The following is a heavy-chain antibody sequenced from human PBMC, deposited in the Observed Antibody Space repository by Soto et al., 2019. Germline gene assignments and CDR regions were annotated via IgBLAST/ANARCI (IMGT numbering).Heavy chain of an antibody. J-gene: IGHJ4*02. V-gene: IGHV4-31*03. CDR3: ARVRAGTVTIDF. D-gene: IGHD4-17*01. CDR1: GVSIGSTDSY. Sequence: QVQLQESGPGLVKASQTLSLTCTVSGVSIGSTDSYWSWSRQLPGKDLEWIGYIYYSGSTYYNPSLKSRVSLSVDTSKSQFSLKVNSVTAADTAVYYCARVRAGTVTIDFWGQGSLVTVSS. CDR2: IYYSGST.